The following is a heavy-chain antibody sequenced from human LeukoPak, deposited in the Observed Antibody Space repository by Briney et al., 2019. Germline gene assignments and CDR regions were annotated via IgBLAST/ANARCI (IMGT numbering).Heavy chain of an antibody. D-gene: IGHD2-21*01. CDR1: GGSCSGYY. CDR3: ARLGPYVVVIAASKYYFDY. J-gene: IGHJ4*02. CDR2: INHSGST. V-gene: IGHV4-34*01. Sequence: PSETLSLTFAVYGGSCSGYYWSWIRQPPGKGLEWIGEINHSGSTNYNPSLKSRVTISVDTSKNQFSLKLSSVTAADTAVYYCARLGPYVVVIAASKYYFDYWGQGTLVTVSS.